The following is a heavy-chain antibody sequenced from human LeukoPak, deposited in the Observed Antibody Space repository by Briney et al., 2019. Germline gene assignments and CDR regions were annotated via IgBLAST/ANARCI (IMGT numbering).Heavy chain of an antibody. J-gene: IGHJ4*02. CDR1: GGSVSSGSYY. CDR2: IYYSGST. D-gene: IGHD4-17*01. CDR3: AREGDYSLDY. V-gene: IGHV4-61*01. Sequence: SETLSLTCTVSGGSVSSGSYYWSWIRQPPGKGPEWIGYIYYSGSTNYNPSLKSRVTISVDTSKNQFSLKLSSVTAADTAVYYCAREGDYSLDYWGQGTLVIVSS.